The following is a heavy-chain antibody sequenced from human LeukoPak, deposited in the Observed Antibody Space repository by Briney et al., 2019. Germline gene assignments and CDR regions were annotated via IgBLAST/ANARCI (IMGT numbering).Heavy chain of an antibody. CDR3: AKTSLWDGSGHYYYMDV. CDR2: INQDGSQK. CDR1: GFNFNNYW. V-gene: IGHV3-7*01. J-gene: IGHJ6*03. D-gene: IGHD2-15*01. Sequence: GGSLRLSCAASGFNFNNYWMTWVRQAPGKGLEWVANINQDGSQKYYVDSVQGRFTFSRDNAENSMFLQMNDLRAEDTALYYCAKTSLWDGSGHYYYMDVWGKGTTVTISS.